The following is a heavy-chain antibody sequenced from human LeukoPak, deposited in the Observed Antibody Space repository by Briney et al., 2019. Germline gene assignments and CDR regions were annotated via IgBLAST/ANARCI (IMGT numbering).Heavy chain of an antibody. CDR2: FDPEDGET. CDR3: ATETGLYGSGSSRH. CDR1: GYTLTELS. D-gene: IGHD3-10*01. Sequence: GASVKVSCKVSGYTLTELSMHWVRQAPGKGLEWMGGFDPEDGETIYAQKFQGRVTMAEDTSTDTAYMELSSLRSEDTAVYYCATETGLYGSGSSRHWGQGTLVTVSS. V-gene: IGHV1-24*01. J-gene: IGHJ4*02.